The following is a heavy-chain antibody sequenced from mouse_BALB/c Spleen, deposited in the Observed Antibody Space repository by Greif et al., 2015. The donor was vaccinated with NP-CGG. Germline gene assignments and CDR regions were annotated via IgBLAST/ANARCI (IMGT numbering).Heavy chain of an antibody. CDR1: GYTFTSYW. V-gene: IGHV1S81*02. J-gene: IGHJ2*01. D-gene: IGHD2-14*01. CDR3: ARWGRYGGFDY. CDR2: INPSNGRT. Sequence: QVQLKESGAELVKPGASVKLSCKASGYTFTSYWMHWVKQRPGQGLEWIGEINPSNGRTNYNEKFKSKATLTVDKSSSTAYMQLSSLTSEDSAVYYCARWGRYGGFDYWGQGTTLTVSS.